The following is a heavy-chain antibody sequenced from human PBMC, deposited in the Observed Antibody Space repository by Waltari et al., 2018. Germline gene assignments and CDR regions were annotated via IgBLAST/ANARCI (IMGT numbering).Heavy chain of an antibody. D-gene: IGHD6-13*01. CDR2: LHQDGIEK. Sequence: EVRLVESGGGLVQPGGSLRLSCAASGFTFTGHWMSWVRQAPGKGLEWVANLHQDGIEKYHVDSVRGRFTVSRDNAKESLYLQMNSLRAEDTAVYYCARLAYSSSSWYLDSWGQGTLVTVSS. J-gene: IGHJ4*02. CDR3: ARLAYSSSSWYLDS. CDR1: GFTFTGHW. V-gene: IGHV3-7*01.